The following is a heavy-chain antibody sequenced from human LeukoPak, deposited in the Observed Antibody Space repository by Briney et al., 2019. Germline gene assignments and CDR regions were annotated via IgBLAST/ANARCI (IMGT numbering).Heavy chain of an antibody. J-gene: IGHJ4*02. Sequence: RSSVNVSCKVPGYTLSELSMHWVRQAPGKGLEWMGGFDPEDGERMYAQKFQDRVTVTEDTSTDTAYMELSSLRAEDTAVYYCATGGPWGIPVPGGGPQDYRGQGTLVTVSS. CDR3: ATGGPWGIPVPGGGPQDY. CDR2: FDPEDGER. V-gene: IGHV1-24*01. CDR1: GYTLSELS. D-gene: IGHD6-19*01.